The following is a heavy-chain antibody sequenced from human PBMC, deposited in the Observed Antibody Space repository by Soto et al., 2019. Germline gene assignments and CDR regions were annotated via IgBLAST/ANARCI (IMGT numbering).Heavy chain of an antibody. Sequence: PGGSLRLSCTASGFTFSTYSMNWVRQAPGKGLEWVSSISSSSSYIYYADSVKGRFTISRDNAKNSLYLQMNSLRVEDTAVYYCAGSLAAADAGDYCGQGTLVTVYS. V-gene: IGHV3-21*01. CDR1: GFTFSTYS. J-gene: IGHJ4*02. D-gene: IGHD6-13*01. CDR2: ISSSSSYI. CDR3: AGSLAAADAGDY.